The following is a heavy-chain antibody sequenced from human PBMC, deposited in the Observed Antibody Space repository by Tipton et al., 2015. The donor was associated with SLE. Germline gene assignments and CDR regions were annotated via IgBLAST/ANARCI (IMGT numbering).Heavy chain of an antibody. CDR1: GLTVSNNY. J-gene: IGHJ4*02. Sequence: SLRLSCAASGLTVSNNYMGWVRQAPGKGLVWVSRINNDGSDTVYADSVKGRFTISRDNAKNTLYLQMNGLRAEDAAVYYCARGLRGPDYWGQGTLVTVSS. CDR3: ARGLRGPDY. CDR2: INNDGSDT. D-gene: IGHD4-17*01. V-gene: IGHV3-74*01.